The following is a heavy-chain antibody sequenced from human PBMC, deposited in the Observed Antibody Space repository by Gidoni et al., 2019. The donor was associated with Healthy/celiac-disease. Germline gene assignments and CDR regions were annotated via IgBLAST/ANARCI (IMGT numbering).Heavy chain of an antibody. CDR2: SSWNSGSI. CDR1: GFPFDDSA. Sequence: EVQLVESGGGLVQPGRSLTLSCPASGFPFDDSAMHWVRQAPGKGLEWVSCSSWNSGSIGYADSVKGRFTISRDNAKNSLYLQMNSLRAEDTALYYCAKDGGSGRYFDYWGQGTLVTVSS. J-gene: IGHJ4*02. D-gene: IGHD6-19*01. V-gene: IGHV3-9*01. CDR3: AKDGGSGRYFDY.